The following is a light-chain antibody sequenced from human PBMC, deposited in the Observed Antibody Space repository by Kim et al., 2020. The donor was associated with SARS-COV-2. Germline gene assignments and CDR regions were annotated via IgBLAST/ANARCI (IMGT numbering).Light chain of an antibody. CDR2: GAS. J-gene: IGKJ4*01. CDR1: QSVSSK. Sequence: SVSPGERAPLSCRASQSVSSKFAWYQQKPGQAPRLLIFGASTRATGIPSRFSGSGSGTEFTLTISSLQSEDFAVYYCHHYNNWPLTFSGGTKVEIK. V-gene: IGKV3-15*01. CDR3: HHYNNWPLT.